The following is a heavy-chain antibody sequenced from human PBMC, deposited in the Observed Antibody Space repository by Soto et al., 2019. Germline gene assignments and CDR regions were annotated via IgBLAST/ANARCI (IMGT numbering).Heavy chain of an antibody. D-gene: IGHD1-1*01. CDR2: MSHSGGT. CDR1: GGFVTSGSYY. CDR3: ARVERGTATTVVDAFDI. V-gene: IGHV4-34*01. Sequence: QVQLQQWGAGRLKPSETLSLTCAVCGGFVTSGSYYWSWIRQPPGKGLEWIGEMSHSGGTHFNPSLKSRVTISVDTSKTQFPLKMSSVTAADTALYYCARVERGTATTVVDAFDIWGPGTKVSVSS. J-gene: IGHJ3*02.